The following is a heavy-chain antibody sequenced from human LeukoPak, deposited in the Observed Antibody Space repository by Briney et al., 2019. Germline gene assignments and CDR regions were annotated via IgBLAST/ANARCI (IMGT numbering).Heavy chain of an antibody. CDR3: ASDGYSPDGFDY. CDR2: IIPIFGTA. J-gene: IGHJ4*02. D-gene: IGHD5-18*01. CDR1: GGTFSSYA. V-gene: IGHV1-69*13. Sequence: SVKVSCKASGGTFSSYAISWVRQAPGQGLEWMGGIIPIFGTANYAQKFRGRITITADESTSTAYMELSSLRSEDTAVYYCASDGYSPDGFDYWGQGTLVTVSS.